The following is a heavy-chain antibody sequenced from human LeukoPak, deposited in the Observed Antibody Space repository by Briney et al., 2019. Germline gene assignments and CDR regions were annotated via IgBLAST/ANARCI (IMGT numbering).Heavy chain of an antibody. Sequence: ASVKVSCKASGYTFTSYGISWVRQAPGRGLEGMGWISAYNGNTNYAQKLQGRVTMTTDTSTSRANMELRSLSSGDTAVYYCARDVAVAGTLVDYWGQGTPVTVSS. D-gene: IGHD6-19*01. CDR3: ARDVAVAGTLVDY. V-gene: IGHV1-18*01. J-gene: IGHJ4*02. CDR2: ISAYNGNT. CDR1: GYTFTSYG.